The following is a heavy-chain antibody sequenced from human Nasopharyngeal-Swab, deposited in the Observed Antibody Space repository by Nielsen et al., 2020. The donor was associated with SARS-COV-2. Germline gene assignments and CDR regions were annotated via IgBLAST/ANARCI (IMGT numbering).Heavy chain of an antibody. Sequence: WIRQSPSRGLEWLGRTYYRSKWYNDYAVSVKSRITINPDTSKNQFSLQLNSVTPEDTAAYYCARDKQGFDPWGQGTLVTVSS. J-gene: IGHJ5*02. CDR2: TYYRSKWYN. CDR3: ARDKQGFDP. D-gene: IGHD1/OR15-1a*01. V-gene: IGHV6-1*01.